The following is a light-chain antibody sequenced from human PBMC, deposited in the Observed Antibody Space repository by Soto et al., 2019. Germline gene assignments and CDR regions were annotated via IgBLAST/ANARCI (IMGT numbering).Light chain of an antibody. V-gene: IGLV1-40*01. J-gene: IGLJ2*01. Sequence: QLVLTQPPSVSGAPGQRVTIACTGSTSNIGAGYDVHWYRHLPGAAPKLLLSGHSHRPSGVPDRLSGSKSGTSASLAITGLQAEDEADYYCQSYDSGLVGLIFGAGTKLTVL. CDR1: TSNIGAGYD. CDR3: QSYDSGLVGLI. CDR2: GHS.